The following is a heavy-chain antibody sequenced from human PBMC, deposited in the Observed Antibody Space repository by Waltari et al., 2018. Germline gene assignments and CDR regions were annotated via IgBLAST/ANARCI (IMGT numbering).Heavy chain of an antibody. CDR2: ISYDGSNK. J-gene: IGHJ3*02. D-gene: IGHD5-12*01. V-gene: IGHV3-30*16. CDR1: TFSSYA. Sequence: TFSSYALHWVRQAPGKGLEWVAVISYDGSNKYYADSVKGRFTISRDNSKNTLYLQMNSLRAEDTAVYYCAREGVDIVATTDSAAGAFDIWGQGTMVTVSS. CDR3: AREGVDIVATTDSAAGAFDI.